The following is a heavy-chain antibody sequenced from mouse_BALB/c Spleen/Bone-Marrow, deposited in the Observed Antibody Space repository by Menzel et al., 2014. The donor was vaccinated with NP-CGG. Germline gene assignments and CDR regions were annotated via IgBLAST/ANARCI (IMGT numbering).Heavy chain of an antibody. Sequence: EVQLVESGPELVKPGASVKMSCKASGYTFXSYVMHWVKQKPGQGLEWIGYINPYNDGTKYNEKFKGKATLTSDKSSSTAYMELSSLTSEDSAVYYCASRSTMISWFAYWGQGTLVTVSA. CDR3: ASRSTMISWFAY. V-gene: IGHV1-14*01. J-gene: IGHJ3*01. CDR1: GYTFXSYV. D-gene: IGHD2-4*01. CDR2: INPYNDGT.